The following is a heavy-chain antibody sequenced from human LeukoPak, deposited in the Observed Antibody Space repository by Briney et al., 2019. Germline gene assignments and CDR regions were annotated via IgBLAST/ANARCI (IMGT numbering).Heavy chain of an antibody. D-gene: IGHD1-26*01. Sequence: GASVKVSCKASGYTFTSYYMHWVRQAPGQGLEWMGWISAYNGNTNYAQKLQGRVTMTTDTSTSTAYMELRSLRSDDTAVYYCARFDGLGRPLDYWGQGTLVTVSS. J-gene: IGHJ4*02. CDR2: ISAYNGNT. CDR3: ARFDGLGRPLDY. CDR1: GYTFTSYY. V-gene: IGHV1-18*04.